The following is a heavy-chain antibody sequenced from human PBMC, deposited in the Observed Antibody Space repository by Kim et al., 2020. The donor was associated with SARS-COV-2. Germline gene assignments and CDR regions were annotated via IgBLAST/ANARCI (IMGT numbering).Heavy chain of an antibody. CDR2: IYYSGST. D-gene: IGHD3-22*01. CDR1: GGSISSGGYY. Sequence: SETLSLTCTVSGGSISSGGYYWSWIRQHPGKGLEWIGYIYYSGSTYYNPSLKSRVTISVDTSKNQFSLKLSSVTAADTAVYYCARVLPMIRKRYFDLWGRGTLVTVSS. J-gene: IGHJ2*01. CDR3: ARVLPMIRKRYFDL. V-gene: IGHV4-31*03.